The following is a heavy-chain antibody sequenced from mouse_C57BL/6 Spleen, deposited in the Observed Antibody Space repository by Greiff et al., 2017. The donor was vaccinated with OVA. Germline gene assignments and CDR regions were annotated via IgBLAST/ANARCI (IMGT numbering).Heavy chain of an antibody. D-gene: IGHD3-2*02. V-gene: IGHV1-19*01. CDR3: ARSPSTAQEEDYFDY. Sequence: EVQLQQSGPVLVKPGASVKMSCKASGYTFTDYYMNWVKQSHGKSLEWIGVINPYNGGTSYNQKFKGKATLTVDKSSSTAYMELNSLTSEDSAVYYCARSPSTAQEEDYFDYWGQGTTLTVSS. CDR2: INPYNGGT. J-gene: IGHJ2*01. CDR1: GYTFTDYY.